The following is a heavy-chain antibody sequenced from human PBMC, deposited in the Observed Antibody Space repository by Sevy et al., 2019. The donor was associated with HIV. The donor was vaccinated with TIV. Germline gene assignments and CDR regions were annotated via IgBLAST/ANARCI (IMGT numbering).Heavy chain of an antibody. D-gene: IGHD7-27*01. CDR1: GGTVGNYA. Sequence: ASVKVSCKSSGGTVGNYAISWVRQAPGQGLEWMGRIIPMFDTANYAQKFQGKVTITADESTTTASMELTSLTSDDTAVYYCAREDWGNGVLDYWGQGTLVTVSS. V-gene: IGHV1-69*13. CDR3: AREDWGNGVLDY. J-gene: IGHJ4*02. CDR2: IIPMFDTA.